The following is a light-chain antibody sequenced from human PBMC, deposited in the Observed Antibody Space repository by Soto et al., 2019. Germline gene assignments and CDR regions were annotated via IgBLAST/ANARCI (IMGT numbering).Light chain of an antibody. Sequence: DIQMTQSPSTLAASVGDRVTITCRASQSIRNFLAWYQQKPGKAPNVLIFDASSLESGVPSRFSGSGSGTEFTLTISSLQPDDFATYYCQQYDSYWTFGPGTKVDI. CDR2: DAS. CDR3: QQYDSYWT. CDR1: QSIRNF. J-gene: IGKJ1*01. V-gene: IGKV1-5*01.